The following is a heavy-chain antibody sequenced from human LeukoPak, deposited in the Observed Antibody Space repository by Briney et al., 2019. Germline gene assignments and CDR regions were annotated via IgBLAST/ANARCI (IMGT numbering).Heavy chain of an antibody. Sequence: PGGSLRLSCAASGSTFSSYGMHWVRQAPGKGLEWVAVISYDGSNKYYADSVKGRFTISRDNSKNTLYLQMNSLKTEDTAVYYCTVVNYGSGSYPLGYWGQGTLVTVSS. V-gene: IGHV3-30*03. D-gene: IGHD3-10*01. CDR1: GSTFSSYG. J-gene: IGHJ4*02. CDR2: ISYDGSNK. CDR3: TVVNYGSGSYPLGY.